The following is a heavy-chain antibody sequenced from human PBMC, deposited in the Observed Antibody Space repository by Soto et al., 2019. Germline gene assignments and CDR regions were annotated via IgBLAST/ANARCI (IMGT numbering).Heavy chain of an antibody. CDR1: GFTFNDYA. J-gene: IGHJ5*02. CDR2: ISRTGDST. Sequence: EVQVLESGGGLVQPGGSLRLSCAASGFTFNDYAMSWVRQAPGKGLEWVSLISRTGDSTYFADSVKGRFTISRDNSKNTLYLQMNSLRAEDTAVYYCERTYYYGSGTYPRFDPWGQGTLVTVSS. V-gene: IGHV3-23*01. CDR3: ERTYYYGSGTYPRFDP. D-gene: IGHD3-10*01.